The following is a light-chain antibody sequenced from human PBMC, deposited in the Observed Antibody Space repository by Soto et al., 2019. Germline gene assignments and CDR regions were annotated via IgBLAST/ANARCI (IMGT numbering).Light chain of an antibody. Sequence: QSALTQPASVSGSPGQSITISCTGTSSDGGGYNYVSWYQQHPGKAPKLMIYDVSNRPSGVSNRFSGSKSGNTASLTISGLQAEDEADYYCSSYTSSRVFGGGTQLTVL. CDR1: SSDGGGYNY. CDR2: DVS. V-gene: IGLV2-14*01. CDR3: SSYTSSRV. J-gene: IGLJ2*01.